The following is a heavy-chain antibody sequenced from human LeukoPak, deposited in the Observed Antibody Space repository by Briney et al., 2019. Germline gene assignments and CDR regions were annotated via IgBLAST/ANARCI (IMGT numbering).Heavy chain of an antibody. CDR1: GFTFSSYA. Sequence: GRSLRLSCAASGFTFSSYAMHWVRQAPGRGLGWVAVISYDGSNKYYADSVKGRFTISRVNSKNTLYLQMNSLRAEDTAVYYCARDGSRGGSSGYLWYFDYWGQGTLVTVSS. V-gene: IGHV3-30-3*01. CDR2: ISYDGSNK. J-gene: IGHJ4*02. D-gene: IGHD3-22*01. CDR3: ARDGSRGGSSGYLWYFDY.